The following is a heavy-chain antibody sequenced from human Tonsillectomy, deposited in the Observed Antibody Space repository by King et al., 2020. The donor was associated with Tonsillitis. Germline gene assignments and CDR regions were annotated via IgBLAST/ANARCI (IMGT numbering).Heavy chain of an antibody. J-gene: IGHJ5*02. CDR3: VKDAYDFWSGYYGANWFDP. CDR1: GFSFSSYA. Sequence: VQLVESGGGLVQPGGSLRLSCAASGFSFSSYAMIWVRQAPEKGLEWVSGISGSATSLYYADSVKGRFTISRDNSKNTLYLQMNNLRVEDTAVYYCVKDAYDFWSGYYGANWFDPWGQGNLVTVSS. V-gene: IGHV3-23*04. CDR2: ISGSATSL. D-gene: IGHD3-3*01.